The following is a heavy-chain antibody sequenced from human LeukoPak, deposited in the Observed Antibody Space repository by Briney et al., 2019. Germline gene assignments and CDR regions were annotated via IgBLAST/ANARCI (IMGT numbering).Heavy chain of an antibody. CDR1: GFTVSSNY. J-gene: IGHJ4*02. CDR2: FYSGDST. V-gene: IGHV3-53*01. D-gene: IGHD3-10*01. CDR3: ARDKPGGSGSLDY. Sequence: GGSLRLSCAASGFTVSSNYMSWVRQAPGKGLEWVSVFYSGDSTYYADSVKGRFTISRDNSKNTLYLQMNSLRAEDTAVYYCARDKPGGSGSLDYWGQGTLVTVSS.